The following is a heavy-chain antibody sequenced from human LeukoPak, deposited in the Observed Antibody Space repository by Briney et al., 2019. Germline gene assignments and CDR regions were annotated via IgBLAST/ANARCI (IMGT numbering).Heavy chain of an antibody. Sequence: SETLSLTCTVSGGSISSYYWSWIRQPPGKGLEWIGYIYYSGSTNYNPSLKSRVTISVDTSKNQFSLKLSSVTAADTAVYYCARDTGGYYYYYMDVWGKGTTVTVSS. CDR2: IYYSGST. CDR3: ARDTGGYYYYYMDV. CDR1: GGSISSYY. D-gene: IGHD2-8*02. V-gene: IGHV4-59*12. J-gene: IGHJ6*03.